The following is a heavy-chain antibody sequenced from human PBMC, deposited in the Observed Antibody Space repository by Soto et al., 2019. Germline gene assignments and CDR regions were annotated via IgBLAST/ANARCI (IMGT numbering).Heavy chain of an antibody. Sequence: QLQLQESGSGLVKPSQTLSLTCAVSGGSISRGGYSWGWIRQPPGKGLEWIGYIYHSGSTYYNPSLKSRVTISVDRSKNQFSLKLSSVTAADTAVYYCARVVDTAMDVYFDYWGQGTLVTVSS. J-gene: IGHJ4*02. V-gene: IGHV4-30-2*01. CDR2: IYHSGST. CDR1: GGSISRGGYS. CDR3: ARVVDTAMDVYFDY. D-gene: IGHD5-18*01.